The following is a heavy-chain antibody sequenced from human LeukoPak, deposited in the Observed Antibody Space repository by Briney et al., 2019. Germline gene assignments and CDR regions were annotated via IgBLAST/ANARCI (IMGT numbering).Heavy chain of an antibody. D-gene: IGHD3-3*01. Sequence: PGGSLRLSCAASGFTFSSYAMSWVRQAPGKGLEWVSAISGSGGSTYYADSVKGRFTISRDNSKNTLYLQMNSLRAEDTAVYYCAKAFALEWLLYHDAFDIWGQGTMVTVSS. CDR3: AKAFALEWLLYHDAFDI. CDR1: GFTFSSYA. J-gene: IGHJ3*02. CDR2: ISGSGGST. V-gene: IGHV3-23*01.